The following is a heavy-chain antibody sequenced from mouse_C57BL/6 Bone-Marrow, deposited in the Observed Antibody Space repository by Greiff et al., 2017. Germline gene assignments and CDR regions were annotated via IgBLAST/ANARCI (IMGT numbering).Heavy chain of an antibody. CDR3: SKRGYGKELYYCDS. V-gene: IGHV3-8*01. CDR1: GYSITSDY. D-gene: IGHD2-10*02. J-gene: IGHJ2*01. Sequence: DVKLQESGPGLATPSQTLSLTCSFTGYSITSDYWNWIRKFPGNKLYYMGYISYSGITYYNPSLKSRLSITRDTSKNQYYLQLNSVTTEDTATDYCSKRGYGKELYYCDSGAQGTTLSVSS. CDR2: ISYSGIT.